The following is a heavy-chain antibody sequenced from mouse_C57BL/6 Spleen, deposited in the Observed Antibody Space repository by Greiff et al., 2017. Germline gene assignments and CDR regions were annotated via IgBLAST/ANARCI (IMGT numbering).Heavy chain of an antibody. CDR2: IRLKSDNYAT. D-gene: IGHD1-1*01. V-gene: IGHV6-3*01. J-gene: IGHJ3*01. Sequence: EVQVVESGGGLVQPGGSMKLSCVASGFTFSNYWMNWVRQSPEKGLEWVAQIRLKSDNYATHYAESVKGRFTISRDDSKSSVYLQMNNLRAEDTGIYYCTGAPHYYGSTWFAYWGQGTLVTVSA. CDR3: TGAPHYYGSTWFAY. CDR1: GFTFSNYW.